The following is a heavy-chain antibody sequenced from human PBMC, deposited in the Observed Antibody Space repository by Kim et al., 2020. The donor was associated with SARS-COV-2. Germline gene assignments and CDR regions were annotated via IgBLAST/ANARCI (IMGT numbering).Heavy chain of an antibody. CDR1: GFTFSRYA. Sequence: LSLTCAASGFTFSRYAMSWARQAPGKGLEWVSTISDSGVRTHYADSVKGRFTISRDNSKSTLFLHMNSLRAEDTAIYYCEASDYWGQGSLVTVSS. CDR2: ISDSGVRT. CDR3: EASDY. J-gene: IGHJ4*02. V-gene: IGHV3-23*01.